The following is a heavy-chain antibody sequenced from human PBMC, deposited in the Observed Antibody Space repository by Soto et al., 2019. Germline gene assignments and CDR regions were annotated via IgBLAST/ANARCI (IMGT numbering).Heavy chain of an antibody. Sequence: EASVKVSCKASGYTFTSYGISWLRQAPGQGLEWMGWISAYNGNANYTQKFQGRVTMTTDTYTSTAYMELRSLGSDDTAVYFCARDNYERSGYFDYWGQGTLVTVSS. V-gene: IGHV1-18*01. CDR2: ISAYNGNA. D-gene: IGHD3-22*01. CDR1: GYTFTSYG. CDR3: ARDNYERSGYFDY. J-gene: IGHJ4*02.